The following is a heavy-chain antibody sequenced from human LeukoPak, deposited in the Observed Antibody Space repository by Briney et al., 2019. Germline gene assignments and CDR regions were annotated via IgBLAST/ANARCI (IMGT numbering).Heavy chain of an antibody. J-gene: IGHJ6*02. V-gene: IGHV4-39*02. CDR1: GGSISSSSYS. D-gene: IGHD4-17*01. Sequence: SETLSLTCSVSGGSISSSSYSWGWIRQPPGKGLEWIGSFDYGGSTYYNPSLKSRVTISVDTSKNQFSLKLSSVTAADTAVYYCAREVDTVTTSYYGMDVWGQGTTVTVSS. CDR3: AREVDTVTTSYYGMDV. CDR2: FDYGGST.